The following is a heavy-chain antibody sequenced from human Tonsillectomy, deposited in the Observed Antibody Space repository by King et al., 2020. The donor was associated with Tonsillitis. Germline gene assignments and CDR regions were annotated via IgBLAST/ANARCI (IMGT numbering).Heavy chain of an antibody. CDR2: IKQDGSET. CDR3: VRGPNYGDRSDYFDF. J-gene: IGHJ4*02. CDR1: GFTLNTNW. V-gene: IGHV3-7*04. Sequence: VQPVESGGGLVQPGGSLRLSCGASGFTLNTNWMGWVRQAPGKGLEWLANIKQDGSETYNVDSVKGRFTISRDNAKNSQYLQMNSLRVDDTAVYYCVRGPNYGDRSDYFDFWGQGTLVTVSS. D-gene: IGHD4/OR15-4a*01.